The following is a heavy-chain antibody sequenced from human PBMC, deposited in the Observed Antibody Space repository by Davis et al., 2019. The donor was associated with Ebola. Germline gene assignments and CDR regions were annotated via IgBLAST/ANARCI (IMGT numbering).Heavy chain of an antibody. D-gene: IGHD3-9*01. Sequence: GESLKISCKGSGYSFTSYWIGWVRQKPGRGLEWLGRIDPSDSFTTYSPSFHGHVAISADKSVNTAYLQWTSLKASDTAIYYCARHGPYYDVLTGYYTPNYDFWGQGTLVTVSS. CDR3: ARHGPYYDVLTGYYTPNYDF. CDR2: IDPSDSFT. J-gene: IGHJ4*02. V-gene: IGHV5-10-1*01. CDR1: GYSFTSYW.